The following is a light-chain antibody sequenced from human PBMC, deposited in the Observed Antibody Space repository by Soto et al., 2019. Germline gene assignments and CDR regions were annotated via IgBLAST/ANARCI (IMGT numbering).Light chain of an antibody. CDR1: QSVLYSSNNKNY. CDR3: QQYNSTPPG. J-gene: IGKJ4*01. V-gene: IGKV4-1*01. CDR2: WAS. Sequence: DIVMTQSPDSLAVSLGERATINCKSSQSVLYSSNNKNYLAWYQQKPGQPPKLLIYWASTRESGGPDRFSGSGSGTDFTLTIGSLQAEDVAVYYCQQYNSTPPGLGGGTKLDIK.